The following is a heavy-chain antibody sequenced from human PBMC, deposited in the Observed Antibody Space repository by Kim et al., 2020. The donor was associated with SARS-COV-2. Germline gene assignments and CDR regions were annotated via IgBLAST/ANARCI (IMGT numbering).Heavy chain of an antibody. V-gene: IGHV4-39*01. CDR3: ARTVYGSGSYYFDY. D-gene: IGHD3-10*01. Sequence: TPSLKSRVTISVDTSKNQFSLKLSSVTAADTAVYYCARTVYGSGSYYFDYWGQGTLVTVSS. J-gene: IGHJ4*02.